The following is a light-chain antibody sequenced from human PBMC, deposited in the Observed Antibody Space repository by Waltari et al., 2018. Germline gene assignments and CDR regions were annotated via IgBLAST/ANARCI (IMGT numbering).Light chain of an antibody. CDR1: QSVSSSY. CDR3: QQYGSSPPWT. J-gene: IGKJ1*01. V-gene: IGKV3-20*01. Sequence: EIVLTQSPGTLSLYQGERATLSCRASQSVSSSYLAWYQKKPGQAPRLLLYGASSRATGIPARFSGSGSGTDFTLTISRLEPEDFAVYYCQQYGSSPPWTFGQGTKVEIK. CDR2: GAS.